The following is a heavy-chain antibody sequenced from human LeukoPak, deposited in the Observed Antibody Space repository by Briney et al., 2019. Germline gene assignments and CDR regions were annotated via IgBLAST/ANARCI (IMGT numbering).Heavy chain of an antibody. J-gene: IGHJ5*02. V-gene: IGHV3-23*01. D-gene: IGHD3-10*01. CDR1: GFTFSSYA. Sequence: GGSLRLSCAASGFTFSSYAMSSARQAPGEGLEWVSAISGSGGSTYYADSVKGRFTISRDNSKNTLYLQMNSLRAEDTAVYYCAKGHILLWFVAWGQGTLVTVSS. CDR2: ISGSGGST. CDR3: AKGHILLWFVA.